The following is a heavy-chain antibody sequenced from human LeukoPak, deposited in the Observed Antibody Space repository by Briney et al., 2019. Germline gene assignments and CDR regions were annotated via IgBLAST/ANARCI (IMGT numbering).Heavy chain of an antibody. CDR1: GFTFSNAW. Sequence: PGGSLRLSCAASGFTFSNAWMSWVRQAPGKGLEWVGRIKSKTDGGTTDYAAPVKGRFTISRDDSKNTLYLQMNSLKTEDTAVYYCTTDRRGYSYGTFDYWGQGTLVTVSS. J-gene: IGHJ4*02. V-gene: IGHV3-15*01. D-gene: IGHD5-18*01. CDR2: IKSKTDGGTT. CDR3: TTDRRGYSYGTFDY.